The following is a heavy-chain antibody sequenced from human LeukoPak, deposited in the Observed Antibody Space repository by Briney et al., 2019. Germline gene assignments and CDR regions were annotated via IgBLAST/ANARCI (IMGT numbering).Heavy chain of an antibody. CDR1: GHTFRRYD. Sequence: VASVKVSCKTSGHTFRRYDINWVRQATGQGLEWMGWMNPNSGNTAYAQKFQGRVTMTRDTSISTAYMELSSLRSEDTAVYYCARGGTLVQGVTVLYGMDVWGQGTTVTVSS. CDR3: ARGGTLVQGVTVLYGMDV. CDR2: MNPNSGNT. J-gene: IGHJ6*02. D-gene: IGHD3-10*01. V-gene: IGHV1-8*01.